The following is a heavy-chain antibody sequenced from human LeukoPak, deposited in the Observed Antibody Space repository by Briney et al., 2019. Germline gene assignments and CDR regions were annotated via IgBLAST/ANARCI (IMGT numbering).Heavy chain of an antibody. CDR2: IDPSDSYT. CDR3: ATRLSSSWYYFDY. D-gene: IGHD6-13*01. V-gene: IGHV5-10-1*01. Sequence: GESLKISCKGSGYSFATYWIGWVRLMPGKGLEWMGRIDPSDSYTNYSPSFQGHVTISADKSISTAYLQWSSLKASDTAMYYCATRLSSSWYYFDYWGLGTLVTVSS. CDR1: GYSFATYW. J-gene: IGHJ4*02.